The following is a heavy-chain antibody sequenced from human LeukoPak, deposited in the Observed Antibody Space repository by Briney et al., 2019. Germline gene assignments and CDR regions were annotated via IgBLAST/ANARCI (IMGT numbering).Heavy chain of an antibody. J-gene: IGHJ4*02. CDR3: ARGGSSGYSYYFDY. V-gene: IGHV1-69*04. Sequence: ASVKVSCKASGGTFSSYAISWVRQAPGQGLEWMGRIIPILGIANYAQKFQGRVTITADKSTSTAYMELSGLRSEDTAVYYCARGGSSGYSYYFDYWGQGTLVTVSS. D-gene: IGHD3-22*01. CDR1: GGTFSSYA. CDR2: IIPILGIA.